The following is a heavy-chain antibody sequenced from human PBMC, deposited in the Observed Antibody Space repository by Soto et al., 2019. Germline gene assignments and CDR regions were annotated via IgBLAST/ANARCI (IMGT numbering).Heavy chain of an antibody. J-gene: IGHJ4*02. V-gene: IGHV1-18*01. D-gene: IGHD3-16*02. Sequence: QVHLVQSGSEVKNPGASVNVSCKASGYTFTNYGISWVRQAPGQGLEWVGWINAENGHTNYAQKFQGRVTITADTSTATGYMDLRSLRSDDTAVYYCARDIRYDVDYWGQGTLVTVSS. CDR1: GYTFTNYG. CDR2: INAENGHT. CDR3: ARDIRYDVDY.